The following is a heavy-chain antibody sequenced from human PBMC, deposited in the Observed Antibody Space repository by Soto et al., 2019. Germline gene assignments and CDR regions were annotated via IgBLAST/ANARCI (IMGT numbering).Heavy chain of an antibody. Sequence: ASVKVSCKASGYTFTSYDINWVRQATGQGLEWMGWMNPNSGNTGYAQKFQGRVTMTRNTSISTACMELSSLRSEDTAVYYCARGFGIAAAWYGMDVWGQGTTVTVSS. D-gene: IGHD6-13*01. CDR2: MNPNSGNT. CDR1: GYTFTSYD. J-gene: IGHJ6*02. V-gene: IGHV1-8*01. CDR3: ARGFGIAAAWYGMDV.